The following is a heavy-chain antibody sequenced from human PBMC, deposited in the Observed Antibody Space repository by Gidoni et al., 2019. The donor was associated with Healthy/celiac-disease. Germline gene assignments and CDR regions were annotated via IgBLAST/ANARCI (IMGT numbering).Heavy chain of an antibody. Sequence: EVQLVESGGGLVKPGGSLRLSCAASGFTFSSSSMNWVRQAPGKGLEWVSSISSSSSYIYYADSVKGRFTISRDNAKNSLYLQMNSLRAEDTAVYYCARPRRADIVVVPAAIDYYYGMDVWGQGTTVTVSS. CDR1: GFTFSSSS. CDR2: ISSSSSYI. V-gene: IGHV3-21*01. CDR3: ARPRRADIVVVPAAIDYYYGMDV. D-gene: IGHD2-2*01. J-gene: IGHJ6*02.